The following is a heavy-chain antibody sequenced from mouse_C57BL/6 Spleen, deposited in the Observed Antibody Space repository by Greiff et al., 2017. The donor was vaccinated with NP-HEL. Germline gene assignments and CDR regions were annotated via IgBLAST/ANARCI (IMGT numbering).Heavy chain of an antibody. CDR2: IDPSDSYT. CDR3: ARGSNYWYFDV. V-gene: IGHV1-50*01. Sequence: QVQLQQPGAELVKPGASVKLSCKASGYTFTSYWMQWVKQRPGQGLEWIGEIDPSDSYTNYNQKFKGKATLTVDTSSSTAYMQLSSLTSEDSAVYYCARGSNYWYFDVWGTGTTVTVSS. D-gene: IGHD2-5*01. CDR1: GYTFTSYW. J-gene: IGHJ1*03.